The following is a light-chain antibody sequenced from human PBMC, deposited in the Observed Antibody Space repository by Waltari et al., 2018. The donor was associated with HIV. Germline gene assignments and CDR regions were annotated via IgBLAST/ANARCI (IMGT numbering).Light chain of an antibody. J-gene: IGLJ3*02. CDR2: RNY. CDR3: GVWDSTLKQWL. CDR1: TSHVATQW. Sequence: QSVLTQPPSASGAPGQTVTISCSGSTSHVATQWTYWYQQLPGTAPKLLIYRNYQRPSGVPDRFSSSKSGASASLIISGLRSEDEADYFCGVWDSTLKQWLFGGRTKLTVL. V-gene: IGLV1-47*01.